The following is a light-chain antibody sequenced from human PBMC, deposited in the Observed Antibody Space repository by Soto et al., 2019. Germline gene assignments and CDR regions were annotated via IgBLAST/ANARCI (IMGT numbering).Light chain of an antibody. CDR2: EAT. Sequence: QSALTQPASVSGSPEQSITISCTGTSSDIGSYNLVSWYQQHPGKAPKVMIYEATKRPSGVSNRFSGSKSGNTASLTISGLQAEDEADYYCVAWDDNLSARVFGGGTKVTVL. V-gene: IGLV2-23*01. CDR1: SSDIGSYNL. J-gene: IGLJ3*02. CDR3: VAWDDNLSARV.